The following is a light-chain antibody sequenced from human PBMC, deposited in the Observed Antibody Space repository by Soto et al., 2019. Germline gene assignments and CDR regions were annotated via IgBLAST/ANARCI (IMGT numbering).Light chain of an antibody. CDR3: QQSYSTPPN. J-gene: IGKJ2*01. CDR2: SAS. Sequence: IPMTQSPSSLSASVGDRVTLTCRTSRAINNYVNWYQHHPGRVPKLLISSASILQAGVPSRFSAGGSGTQFALTISNLQPEDVAIYYCQQSYSTPPNFGQGTKLEI. V-gene: IGKV1-39*01. CDR1: RAINNY.